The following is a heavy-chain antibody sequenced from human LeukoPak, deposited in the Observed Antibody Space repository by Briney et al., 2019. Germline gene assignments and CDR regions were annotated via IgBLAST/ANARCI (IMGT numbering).Heavy chain of an antibody. V-gene: IGHV3-23*01. Sequence: GGSLRLSCAASGFTFSSYSMTWVRQAPGTGLEWVSNITGSGGSAYYPDSVEGRFTVSRDNSKNRLYLQMNSLRAEDTAVYYCAKENYDSGSYAHWGQGTLVSVSS. J-gene: IGHJ4*02. CDR3: AKENYDSGSYAH. D-gene: IGHD3-10*01. CDR2: ITGSGGSA. CDR1: GFTFSSYS.